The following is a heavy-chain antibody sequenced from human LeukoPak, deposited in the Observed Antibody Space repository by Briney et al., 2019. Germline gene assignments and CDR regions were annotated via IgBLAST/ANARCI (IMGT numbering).Heavy chain of an antibody. CDR3: AHSYYFGSRSYYNVWFAP. J-gene: IGHJ5*02. Sequence: SGPTLVNPTQTLTLTCTFSGFSLSTSGVGVGWIRQPLGKALQWLALIYWDDEKYYSPSLKSRLSISRDTSRNQVVLTMTNMDPLDTGTYFCAHSYYFGSRSYYNVWFAPWGLGTLVSVSS. V-gene: IGHV2-5*02. D-gene: IGHD3-10*01. CDR2: IYWDDEK. CDR1: GFSLSTSGVG.